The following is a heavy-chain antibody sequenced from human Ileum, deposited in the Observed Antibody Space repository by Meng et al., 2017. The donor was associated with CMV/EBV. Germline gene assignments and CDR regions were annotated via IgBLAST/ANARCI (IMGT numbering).Heavy chain of an antibody. CDR3: ARDLTNKWFYY. J-gene: IGHJ4*02. CDR2: MYFSGIA. D-gene: IGHD1-26*01. V-gene: IGHV4-39*07. CDR1: GDPISSGSHS. Sequence: QMQLQGSGPGLLKPAETLSLTCTAAGDPISSGSHSWAWFRQPPGKRLEWIGSMYFSGIADYNPSLKSRVTISLHATQKQFSLRLTSVTAADSAVYFCARDLTNKWFYYWGQGTLVTVSS.